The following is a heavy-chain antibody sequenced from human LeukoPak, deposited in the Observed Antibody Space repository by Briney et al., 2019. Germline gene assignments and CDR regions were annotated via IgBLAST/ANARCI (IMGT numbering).Heavy chain of an antibody. CDR3: ARAGCSSTSCPRRGAFDI. J-gene: IGHJ3*02. V-gene: IGHV4-59*01. D-gene: IGHD2-2*01. Sequence: SETLSLTCTVSGGSISSYYWSWIRQPPGKGLEWIGYIYYSGSTNHNPSLKSRITISVDTSKNQFSLKLNSVTAADTAVYYCARAGCSSTSCPRRGAFDIWGQGTMVTVSS. CDR1: GGSISSYY. CDR2: IYYSGST.